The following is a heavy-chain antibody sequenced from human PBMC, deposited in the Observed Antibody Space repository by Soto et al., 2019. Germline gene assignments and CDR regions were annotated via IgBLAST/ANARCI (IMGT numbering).Heavy chain of an antibody. CDR3: ARERIVATLIGADY. CDR1: GGTFSSYT. Sequence: QVQLVQSGAEVKKPGSSVKVSCKASGGTFSSYTISWVRQAPGQGLEWMGRIIPILGIANYAQKFQGRVMSTADKSTSTAYMELSSLRSEDTAVYYCARERIVATLIGADYWGQGTLVTVSS. CDR2: IIPILGIA. D-gene: IGHD5-12*01. J-gene: IGHJ4*02. V-gene: IGHV1-69*08.